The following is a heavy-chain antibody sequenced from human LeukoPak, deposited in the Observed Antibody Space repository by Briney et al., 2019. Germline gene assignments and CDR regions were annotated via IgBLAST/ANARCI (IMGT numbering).Heavy chain of an antibody. J-gene: IGHJ4*02. CDR2: MNPNSGNT. CDR1: GYTFTSYD. Sequence: ASVKVSCKASGYTFTSYDINWVRQATGQGLEWMGWMNPNSGNTGYAQKFQGRVTMTRNTSISTAYMELSSLRSEDTAVYYCARGITMVRGVISHYWGQGTLVTVSS. CDR3: ARGITMVRGVISHY. D-gene: IGHD3-10*01. V-gene: IGHV1-8*01.